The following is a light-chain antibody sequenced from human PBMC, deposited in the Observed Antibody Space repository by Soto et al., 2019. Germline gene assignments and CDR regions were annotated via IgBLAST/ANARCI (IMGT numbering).Light chain of an antibody. Sequence: QSALTQPASVSGSPGQSVTISCTGTSSDVGGYDYVSWYQQHPGTAPKLMLYEVNNRPSGVSNRFSGSKSGNTASLIISGLQTEDEADYYCRAYTTTSTLIFGAGTKVTVL. J-gene: IGLJ1*01. CDR1: SSDVGGYDY. CDR2: EVN. CDR3: RAYTTTSTLI. V-gene: IGLV2-14*01.